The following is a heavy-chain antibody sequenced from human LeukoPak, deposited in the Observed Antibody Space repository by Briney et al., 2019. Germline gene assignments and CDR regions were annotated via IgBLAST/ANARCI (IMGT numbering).Heavy chain of an antibody. CDR2: ISSSSSYI. CDR1: GFTFSSYS. J-gene: IGHJ4*02. Sequence: PGGSLRLSCAASGFTFSSYSMNWVRQAPGKGLEWVSSISSSSSYIYYADSVKGRFTISRDNAKKSLYLQMNSLRAEDTAVYHCARHLWFGELAFDYWGQGTLVTVSS. CDR3: ARHLWFGELAFDY. D-gene: IGHD3-10*01. V-gene: IGHV3-21*01.